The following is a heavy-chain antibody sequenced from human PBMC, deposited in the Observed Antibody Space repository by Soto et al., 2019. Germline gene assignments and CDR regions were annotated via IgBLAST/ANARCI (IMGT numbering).Heavy chain of an antibody. CDR3: AKEPQLNYGDYYRKYFQH. CDR1: GFTFSSYA. CDR2: ISGSGGST. D-gene: IGHD4-17*01. Sequence: GGSLRLSCAASGFTFSSYAMSWVRQAPGKGLEWVSAISGSGGSTYYADSVKGRFTISRDNSKNTLYLQMNSLRAEDTAVYYCAKEPQLNYGDYYRKYFQHWGQGTLVTVSS. J-gene: IGHJ1*01. V-gene: IGHV3-23*01.